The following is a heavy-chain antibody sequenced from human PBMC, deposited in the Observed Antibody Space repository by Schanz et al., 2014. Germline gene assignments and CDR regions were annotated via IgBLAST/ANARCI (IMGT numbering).Heavy chain of an antibody. V-gene: IGHV3-23*01. D-gene: IGHD6-19*01. CDR2: ISGSGGTT. Sequence: EVQLLESGGGLVQPGGSLRLSCAASGFTFGDYAMTWVRQAPGKGLEWVSAISGSGGTTYYTDSVKGRFTISRDNSKNTLYLQMNSLRAEDTAVYYCARVAVAGTAGNRDHYYVLDVWGQGTPVTVSS. J-gene: IGHJ6*02. CDR1: GFTFGDYA. CDR3: ARVAVAGTAGNRDHYYVLDV.